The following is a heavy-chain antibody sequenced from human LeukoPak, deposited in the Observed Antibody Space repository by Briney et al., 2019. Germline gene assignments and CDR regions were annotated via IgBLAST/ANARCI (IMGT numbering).Heavy chain of an antibody. D-gene: IGHD2-2*01. Sequence: GGSLRLSCAASGFAFDDYAMHWVRQAPGKGLEWVSGISWNSGSIGYADSVRGRFTISRDNAKNSLYLQMNSLRAEDMAFYYCTKSGCSSTACYYNKWGQGTLVTVSS. CDR1: GFAFDDYA. J-gene: IGHJ4*02. V-gene: IGHV3-9*03. CDR2: ISWNSGSI. CDR3: TKSGCSSTACYYNK.